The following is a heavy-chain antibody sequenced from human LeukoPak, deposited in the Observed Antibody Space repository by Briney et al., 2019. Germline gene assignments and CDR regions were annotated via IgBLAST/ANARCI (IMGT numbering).Heavy chain of an antibody. CDR1: GFTFSSYA. CDR3: ARALASITIYSGIDY. CDR2: ISNDGSYK. D-gene: IGHD3-9*01. V-gene: IGHV3-30*14. Sequence: GGSLRLSCAASGFTFSSYAMHWVRQAPGKGLEWVAVISNDGSYKYYADSVKDRFIISRDNSKNTLYLQMGSLRAEDMAVYYCARALASITIYSGIDYWGQGTLVTVFS. J-gene: IGHJ4*02.